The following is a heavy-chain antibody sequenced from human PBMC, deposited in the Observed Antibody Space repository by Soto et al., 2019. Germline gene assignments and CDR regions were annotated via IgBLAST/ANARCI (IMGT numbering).Heavy chain of an antibody. J-gene: IGHJ6*02. CDR3: ARDNAQLSIAVAGTDYYYGMDV. CDR2: IYHSGST. V-gene: IGHV4-4*02. D-gene: IGHD6-19*01. Sequence: SETLSLTCAVSGGSISSSNWWSWVRQPPGKGLEWIGEIYHSGSTNYNPSLKSRVTISVDKSKNQFSLKLSSVTAADTAVYYCARDNAQLSIAVAGTDYYYGMDVWGQGTTVTVSS. CDR1: GGSISSSNW.